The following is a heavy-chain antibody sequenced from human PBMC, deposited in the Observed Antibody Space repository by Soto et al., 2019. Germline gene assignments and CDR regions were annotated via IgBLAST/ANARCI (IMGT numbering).Heavy chain of an antibody. V-gene: IGHV1-2*04. CDR2: INPNSGGT. J-gene: IGHJ5*02. CDR3: ARDGVQFLYKNYFDT. CDR1: GHTFTDYY. D-gene: IGHD3-3*01. Sequence: ASVKVSCKASGHTFTDYYLHWVRQAPGQGLEWMGWINPNSGGTNYAQKFQDWVTMTRDTSISTAYMELSRLTSDDTAVYYCARDGVQFLYKNYFDTWGQGTLVTVSS.